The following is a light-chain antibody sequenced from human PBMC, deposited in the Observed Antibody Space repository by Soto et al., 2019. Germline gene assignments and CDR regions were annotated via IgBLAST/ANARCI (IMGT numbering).Light chain of an antibody. CDR1: SSDVGGYNY. J-gene: IGLJ1*01. CDR3: SSYTSSSTLYV. CDR2: DVS. V-gene: IGLV2-14*01. Sequence: QSVLTQPASVSGSPGQSITISCTGTSSDVGGYNYVSWYQQHPGKAPKLMIYDVSNRPSGVPNRFSSSKSGNTASLTISGLQAEDEADYYCSSYTSSSTLYVFGTGTKVTVL.